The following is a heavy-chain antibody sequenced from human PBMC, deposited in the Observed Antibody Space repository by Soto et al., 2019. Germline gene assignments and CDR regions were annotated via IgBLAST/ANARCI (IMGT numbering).Heavy chain of an antibody. Sequence: EVQLVESGGGLVQPGRSLRLSCAASGFTLSDHYMDWVRQAPGKGLEWVARTKHKAEDYTNEYAASVKGRFTISRDDSENRLYLQMNSLKTEDTAVYFCVCFFSGVVNWGQGTLVTVSS. CDR1: GFTLSDHY. D-gene: IGHD3-3*01. CDR2: TKHKAEDYTN. V-gene: IGHV3-72*01. J-gene: IGHJ4*02. CDR3: VCFFSGVVN.